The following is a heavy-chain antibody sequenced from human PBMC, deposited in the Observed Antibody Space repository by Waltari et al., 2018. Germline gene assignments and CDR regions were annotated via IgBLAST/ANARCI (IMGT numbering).Heavy chain of an antibody. CDR2: NYPVTSDT. J-gene: IGHJ4*02. CDR1: GYSFTSYW. V-gene: IGHV5-51*03. D-gene: IGHD1-1*01. CDR3: ARSFVSGWNDALY. Sequence: QLVQSGAGVKRRGGSPKTSCKGPGYSFTSYWQAWGRQMPGKGRQGWGCNYPVTSDTGYSPSVQGQATSSADKSISTDYLQWSSLKASDTAMYYCARSFVSGWNDALYWGQGTLVTVSS.